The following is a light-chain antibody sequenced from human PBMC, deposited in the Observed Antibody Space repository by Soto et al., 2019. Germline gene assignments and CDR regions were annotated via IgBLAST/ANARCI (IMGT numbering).Light chain of an antibody. J-gene: IGKJ3*01. CDR3: QQYYGSVSFT. Sequence: IVMTQSPESLAVSLGETATINCKSSQSVLYSSNNKNYLAWYQQKRGQPPKLLIYWASTRQSGVPDRFSGSGSGTDFTRTINNLQAEDVAVYYCQQYYGSVSFTFGPGTKVDIK. CDR1: QSVLYSSNNKNY. V-gene: IGKV4-1*01. CDR2: WAS.